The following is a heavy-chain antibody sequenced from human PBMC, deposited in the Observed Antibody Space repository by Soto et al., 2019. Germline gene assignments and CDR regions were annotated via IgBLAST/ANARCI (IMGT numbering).Heavy chain of an antibody. Sequence: EIQLVESGGGLVKPGGSLRLSCAASGLTFSIYTMNWVRQAPGKGLEFVSSIGRTGIDRYYIDSVKGRFTISRDNAQKSLYLQMNSLRVEDTALYYCVCDDNWRFWGQGTLVTVSS. V-gene: IGHV3-21*01. CDR2: IGRTGIDR. J-gene: IGHJ4*02. D-gene: IGHD1-1*01. CDR3: VCDDNWRF. CDR1: GLTFSIYT.